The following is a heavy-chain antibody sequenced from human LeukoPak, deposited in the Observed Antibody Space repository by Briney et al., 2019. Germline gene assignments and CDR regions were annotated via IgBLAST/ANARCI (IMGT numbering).Heavy chain of an antibody. CDR1: GFTFSSYG. CDR3: AKDWDSSSWSFDY. J-gene: IGHJ4*02. CDR2: IRYDGSNK. D-gene: IGHD6-13*01. V-gene: IGHV3-30*02. Sequence: GGSLRLSCAASGFTFSSYGMHWVRQAPGKGLEWVAFIRYDGSNKYYADSVKGRFTISRDNSKNTLYLQMNSLRAEDTAVYYCAKDWDSSSWSFDYWGQGTLDTVSS.